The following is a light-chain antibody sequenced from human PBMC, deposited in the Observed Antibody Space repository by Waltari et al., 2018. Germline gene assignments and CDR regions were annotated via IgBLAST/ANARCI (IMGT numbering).Light chain of an antibody. CDR2: DVN. Sequence: QSALTQPASVPGSPGQSITISCTGTGSDVGGYDYVPWYQRHPGKVPKVMIYDVNKRPSGVSDRFSGSKSGYTASLTISGLQAQDEADYYCSSYTSSRAIFVFGIGTKVTVL. CDR1: GSDVGGYDY. V-gene: IGLV2-14*01. J-gene: IGLJ1*01. CDR3: SSYTSSRAIFV.